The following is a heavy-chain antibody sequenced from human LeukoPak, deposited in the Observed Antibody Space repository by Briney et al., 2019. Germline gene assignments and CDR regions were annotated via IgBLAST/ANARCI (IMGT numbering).Heavy chain of an antibody. D-gene: IGHD1-26*01. J-gene: IGHJ3*02. CDR1: GFTFSSYS. Sequence: TGGSLRLSCAASGFTFSSYSMNWVRQAPGKGLEWVSYISSSSSTIYYADSVKGRFTISRDNDKKSVLLEISSLRDEDTAVYYCARDRSWDAFDIWGQGTMVIVSS. CDR2: ISSSSSTI. V-gene: IGHV3-48*02. CDR3: ARDRSWDAFDI.